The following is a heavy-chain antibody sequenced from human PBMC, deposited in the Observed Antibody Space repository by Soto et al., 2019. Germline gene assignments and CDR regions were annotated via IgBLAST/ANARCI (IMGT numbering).Heavy chain of an antibody. D-gene: IGHD3-16*01. CDR2: IIPFFGTA. CDR1: GGTFSTFG. Sequence: QVQLVQSGAEVKKTGSSVKVSCKTSGGTFSTFGISWVRQAPGQGLEWMGGIIPFFGTAAYSQKFEDRITITEDESTNTVYMDLRILTSEDTAIYYCARTAPMDAGDKYYYDCWGQGALVTVAA. V-gene: IGHV1-69*01. J-gene: IGHJ4*02. CDR3: ARTAPMDAGDKYYYDC.